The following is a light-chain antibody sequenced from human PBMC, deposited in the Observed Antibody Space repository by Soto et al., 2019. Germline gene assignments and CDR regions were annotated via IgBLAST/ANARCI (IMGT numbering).Light chain of an antibody. J-gene: IGKJ1*01. CDR2: DAS. V-gene: IGKV1-39*01. CDR1: QSISSY. CDR3: QQSYTTPPWT. Sequence: IHLPHTHNSPSASVGDTGTIAFRESQSISSYLNWYQQKPGKAPKVLIYDASSLQSGVPSRFSGSGSGTDFTLTISSLQPEDFATYYCQQSYTTPPWTFGQGTKVDI.